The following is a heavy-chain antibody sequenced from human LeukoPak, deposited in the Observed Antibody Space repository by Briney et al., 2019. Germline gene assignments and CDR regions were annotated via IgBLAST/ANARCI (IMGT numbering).Heavy chain of an antibody. Sequence: GGSLRLSCAASGFTFNSYAMSWVRQAPGRGLEWVSAIRASGGTTYYADSVKGRFTISRDNSKNTLYLQMNSLSAEDTAIYYCAKFTREYCSSASCPNWFDPWGQGTLVTVSS. CDR2: IRASGGTT. D-gene: IGHD2-2*01. CDR3: AKFTREYCSSASCPNWFDP. CDR1: GFTFNSYA. J-gene: IGHJ5*02. V-gene: IGHV3-23*01.